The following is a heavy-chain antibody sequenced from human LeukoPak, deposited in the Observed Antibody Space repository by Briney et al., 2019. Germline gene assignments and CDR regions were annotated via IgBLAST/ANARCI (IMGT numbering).Heavy chain of an antibody. CDR1: GASISTANYY. V-gene: IGHV4-39*01. D-gene: IGHD2-8*01. J-gene: IGHJ4*02. Sequence: SETLSLTCSVSGASISTANYYWGWIRQPPGKGLEWIGSIYYTGSTYNSPSLKGRVTVSVDTSKNHFSLRLNSVTAADTAVYYCTRHRGRNGGYSFDDWGQGTLVTVSS. CDR2: IYYTGST. CDR3: TRHRGRNGGYSFDD.